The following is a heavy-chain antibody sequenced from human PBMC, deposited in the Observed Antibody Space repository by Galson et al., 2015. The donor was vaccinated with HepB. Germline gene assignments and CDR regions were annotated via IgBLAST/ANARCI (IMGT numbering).Heavy chain of an antibody. J-gene: IGHJ6*02. CDR1: GFTFSSYS. CDR3: AREGSDYVWGSYRYTVGNYYGMDV. D-gene: IGHD3-16*02. V-gene: IGHV3-48*02. CDR2: ISSSSSTI. Sequence: SLILSCAVSGFTFSSYSMNWVRQAPGKGLEWVSYISSSSSTIYYADSVKGRFTISRDNAKNSLYLQMNSLRDEDTAVYYCAREGSDYVWGSYRYTVGNYYGMDVWGQGTTVTVSS.